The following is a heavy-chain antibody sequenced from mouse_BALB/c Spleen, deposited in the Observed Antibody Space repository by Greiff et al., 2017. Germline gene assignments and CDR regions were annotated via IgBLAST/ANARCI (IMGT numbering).Heavy chain of an antibody. D-gene: IGHD2-1*01. CDR2: IDPSDSET. Sequence: QVQLKQSGPQLVRPGASVKISCKASGYSFTSYWMHWVKQRPGQGLEWIGMIDPSDSETRLNQKFKDKATLTVDKSSSTAYMQLSSPTSEDSAVYYCARSESYGNSFAYWGQGTLVTVSA. CDR1: GYSFTSYW. CDR3: ARSESYGNSFAY. V-gene: IGHV1S126*01. J-gene: IGHJ3*01.